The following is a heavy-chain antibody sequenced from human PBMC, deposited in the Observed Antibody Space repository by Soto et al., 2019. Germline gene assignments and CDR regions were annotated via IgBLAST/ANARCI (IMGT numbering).Heavy chain of an antibody. CDR3: AKDTGHCSGGSCYSGYFDL. D-gene: IGHD2-15*01. CDR2: ISWNSGSI. V-gene: IGHV3-9*01. J-gene: IGHJ2*01. Sequence: EVQLVESGGGLVQPGRSLRLSCAASGFTFDDYAMHWVRQAPGKGLEWVSGISWNSGSIGYADSVKGRFTISRDNAKNSLYLQMNSLRADDTALYYCAKDTGHCSGGSCYSGYFDLWGRGTLVTVSS. CDR1: GFTFDDYA.